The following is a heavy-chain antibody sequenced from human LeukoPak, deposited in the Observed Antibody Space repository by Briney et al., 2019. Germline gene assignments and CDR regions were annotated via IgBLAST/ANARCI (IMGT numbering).Heavy chain of an antibody. CDR2: ISGSGGST. CDR3: AKDLRVWQQQYYYYMDV. Sequence: GGSLRLSCAASGFTFSSYAMSWVRQAPGKGLEWVSAISGSGGSTYYADSVKGRFTISRDNSKNTLYLQMNSLRAEDTAVYYCAKDLRVWQQQYYYYMDVWGKGTTVTVSS. J-gene: IGHJ6*03. V-gene: IGHV3-23*01. CDR1: GFTFSSYA. D-gene: IGHD6-13*01.